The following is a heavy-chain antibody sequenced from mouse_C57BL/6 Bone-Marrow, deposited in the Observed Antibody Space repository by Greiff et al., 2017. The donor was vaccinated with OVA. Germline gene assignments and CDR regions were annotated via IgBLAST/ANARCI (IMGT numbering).Heavy chain of an antibody. V-gene: IGHV7-3*01. CDR3: ARYDGGSYYFDY. CDR1: GFTFTDYY. Sequence: DVMLVESGGGLVQPGGSLSLSCAASGFTFTDYYMSWVRQPPGKALEWLGFIRNKANGYTTEYSASVKGRFTISRDNSQSILYLQMNALRAEDSATYYCARYDGGSYYFDYWGQGTTLTVSS. J-gene: IGHJ2*01. D-gene: IGHD1-1*02. CDR2: IRNKANGYTT.